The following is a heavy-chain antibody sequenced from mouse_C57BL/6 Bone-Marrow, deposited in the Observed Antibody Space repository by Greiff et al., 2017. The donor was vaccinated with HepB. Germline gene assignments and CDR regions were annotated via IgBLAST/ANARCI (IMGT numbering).Heavy chain of an antibody. Sequence: QVQLQQPGAELVKPGASVKLSCKASGYTFTSYWMHWVKQRPGQGLEWIGVIDPSDSYTNYNQKFKGKATLTVDTSSSTAYMQLSSLTSEDSAVYYCALIYYDYDGWFAYWGQGTLVTVSA. CDR2: IDPSDSYT. CDR1: GYTFTSYW. D-gene: IGHD2-4*01. J-gene: IGHJ3*01. V-gene: IGHV1-69*02. CDR3: ALIYYDYDGWFAY.